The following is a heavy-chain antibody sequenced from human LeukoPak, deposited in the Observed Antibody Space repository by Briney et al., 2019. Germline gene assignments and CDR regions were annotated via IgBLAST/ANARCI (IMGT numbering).Heavy chain of an antibody. D-gene: IGHD5-12*01. CDR2: IKQDGSEK. J-gene: IGHJ4*02. CDR1: GFTFSSYW. Sequence: GGSLRLSCAASGFTFSSYWMSWVRQAPGKGLEWVANIKQDGSEKYYVDSVKGRFTISRDNAKNSLYLQMSSLRAEDTAVYYCARDSGYDLADYWGQGTLVTVSS. V-gene: IGHV3-7*01. CDR3: ARDSGYDLADY.